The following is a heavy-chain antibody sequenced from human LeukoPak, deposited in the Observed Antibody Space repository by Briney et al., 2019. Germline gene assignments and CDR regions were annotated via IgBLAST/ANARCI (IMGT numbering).Heavy chain of an antibody. V-gene: IGHV3-21*01. Sequence: GGSLRLSCAASRFSFSRYSMNWVRQAPGKGLEWVSCMSSTGNYIYYADSVEGRFSISRDNAKNSLYLQMNSLRVEDTAVYHCTGPRPTNYDDYGYMDVWGKGTTVTVSS. D-gene: IGHD4-17*01. CDR2: MSSTGNYI. CDR1: RFSFSRYS. CDR3: TGPRPTNYDDYGYMDV. J-gene: IGHJ6*03.